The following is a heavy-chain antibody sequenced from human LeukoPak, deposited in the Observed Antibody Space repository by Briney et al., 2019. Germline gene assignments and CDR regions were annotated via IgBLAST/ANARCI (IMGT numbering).Heavy chain of an antibody. CDR1: GFPFSRYS. CDR2: ISNTSTYI. CDR3: ASLFPWFDP. Sequence: GSLRLSCAASGFPFSRYSMNWVRQAPGKGLEWVASISNTSTYIYYADSVKGRFTISRDNAKNSLNLQTNSLRAEDTAVYYCASLFPWFDPWGQGTLVTVSS. J-gene: IGHJ5*02. V-gene: IGHV3-21*01.